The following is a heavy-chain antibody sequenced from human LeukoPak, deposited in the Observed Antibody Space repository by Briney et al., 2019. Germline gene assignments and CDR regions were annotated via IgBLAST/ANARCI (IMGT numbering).Heavy chain of an antibody. CDR1: GGSMNGYY. J-gene: IGHJ4*02. Sequence: SETLSLTCSVSGGSMNGYYWSWLRQPPGKGLEWIGFIYSTGMTDYNPSLESRVTISLDSSKNQFSLELNSVTAADTAVYHCARHRGGRFSESYCDYWGQGTLVTVSS. CDR3: ARHRGGRFSESYCDY. D-gene: IGHD1-26*01. CDR2: IYSTGMT. V-gene: IGHV4-59*08.